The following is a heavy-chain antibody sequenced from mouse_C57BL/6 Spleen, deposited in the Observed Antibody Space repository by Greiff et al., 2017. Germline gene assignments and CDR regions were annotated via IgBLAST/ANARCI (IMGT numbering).Heavy chain of an antibody. Sequence: VQLQQPGAELVKPGASVKMSCKASGYTFTSYWITWVKQRPGQGLEWIGDIYPGSGSTNYNEKFKSKATLTVDTSSSTAYMQLSSLTSEDSAVYYCAREFYYYYDGWFAYWGQGTLVTVSA. D-gene: IGHD2-4*01. CDR1: GYTFTSYW. V-gene: IGHV1-55*01. J-gene: IGHJ3*01. CDR2: IYPGSGST. CDR3: AREFYYYYDGWFAY.